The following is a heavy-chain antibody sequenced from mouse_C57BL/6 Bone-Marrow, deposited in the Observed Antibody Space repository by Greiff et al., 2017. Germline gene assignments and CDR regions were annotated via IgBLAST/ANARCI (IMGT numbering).Heavy chain of an antibody. D-gene: IGHD2-1*01. CDR2: IYPGSGNT. J-gene: IGHJ4*01. Sequence: VKLVESGAELVKPGASVKLSCKASGYTFTSYYIYWVKQRPGQGLAWIGWIYPGSGNTNYNEKFKGKATLTADNSSSTAYMQLSSLTSEDSAVYYCAKDYYGVHLDYWGQGTTVTVSS. CDR1: GYTFTSYY. CDR3: AKDYYGVHLDY. V-gene: IGHV1-66*01.